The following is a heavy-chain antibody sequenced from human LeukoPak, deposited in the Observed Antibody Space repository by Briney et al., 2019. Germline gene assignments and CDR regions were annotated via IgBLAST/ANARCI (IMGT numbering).Heavy chain of an antibody. Sequence: TSETLSLTCAVYGGSFSGYYWSWIRQPPGKGLEWIGEINHSGSTNYKPSLKSRVTISVDTSKNQFSLKLSSVTAADTAVYYCARAKAVRITIFGVVKYYFDYWGQGTLVTVSS. CDR3: ARAKAVRITIFGVVKYYFDY. V-gene: IGHV4-34*01. D-gene: IGHD3-3*01. CDR2: INHSGST. J-gene: IGHJ4*02. CDR1: GGSFSGYY.